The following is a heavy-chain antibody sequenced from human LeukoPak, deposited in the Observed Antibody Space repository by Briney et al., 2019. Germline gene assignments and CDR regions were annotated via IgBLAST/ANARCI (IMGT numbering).Heavy chain of an antibody. V-gene: IGHV3-74*01. D-gene: IGHD6-6*01. CDR3: VREYSSSSGRAFDI. CDR1: GFTFSSYW. J-gene: IGHJ3*02. Sequence: GGSLRLSCAASGFTFSSYWMHWVRQAPGKGLVWVSRISTDGSSTNSADSVKGRLTISRDNAKNTLYLQMNSLRAEGTAVYYCVREYSSSSGRAFDIWGQGTMVTVSP. CDR2: ISTDGSST.